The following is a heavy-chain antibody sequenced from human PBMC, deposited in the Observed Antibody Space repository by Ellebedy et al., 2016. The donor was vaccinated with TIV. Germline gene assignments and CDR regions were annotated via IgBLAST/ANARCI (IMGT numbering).Heavy chain of an antibody. Sequence: GESLKISCAASGFTVTDAWMSWVRQAPGKGLEWLARIKSKGDGGTTDYAAPVRNRFTISRDDSKNMLHLQMNGLQTEDTAVYYCTTAVLQFLDSYPWGQGTLVTVSS. CDR1: GFTVTDAW. D-gene: IGHD3-3*01. V-gene: IGHV3-15*01. CDR2: IKSKGDGGTT. CDR3: TTAVLQFLDSYP. J-gene: IGHJ5*02.